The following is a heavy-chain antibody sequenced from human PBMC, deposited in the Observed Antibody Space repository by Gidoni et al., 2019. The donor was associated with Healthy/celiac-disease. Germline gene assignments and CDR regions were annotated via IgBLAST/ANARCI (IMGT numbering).Heavy chain of an antibody. V-gene: IGHV3-74*01. D-gene: IGHD6-19*01. CDR2: LNSDGGST. CDR1: GFTCSSYW. Sequence: EVQLVESGGGLVQPGGSLRLSCAASGFTCSSYWMHWVRQAPGKGLVWVSRLNSDGGSTSYADSVKGRFTISRDNAKNTLYLQMNSLRAADTAVYYCAREGQWLAGVMNDAFDIWGQGTMVTVSS. CDR3: AREGQWLAGVMNDAFDI. J-gene: IGHJ3*02.